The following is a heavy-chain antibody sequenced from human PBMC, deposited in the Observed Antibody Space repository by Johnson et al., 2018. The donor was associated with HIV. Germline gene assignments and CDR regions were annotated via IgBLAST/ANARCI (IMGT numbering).Heavy chain of an antibody. D-gene: IGHD6-19*01. J-gene: IGHJ3*02. V-gene: IGHV3-23*04. CDR2: ISGSGGST. CDR1: GFTVSSTY. CDR3: ARGEQWLVPDSEDAFDI. Sequence: VQLVESGGDWVQRGGSLRLSCAASGFTVSSTYMRWVRQAPGKGLAWVSAISGSGGSTYYADSVKGRFPIPRDNSKNTLYLQMNSLRAEDTAVYYCARGEQWLVPDSEDAFDIWGQGTMVTVSS.